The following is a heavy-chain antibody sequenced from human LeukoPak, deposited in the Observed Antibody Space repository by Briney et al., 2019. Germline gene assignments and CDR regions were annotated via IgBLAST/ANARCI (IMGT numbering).Heavy chain of an antibody. CDR1: GFTFSSYA. CDR3: ARGVDAYYDILTGYYDY. J-gene: IGHJ4*02. Sequence: GRSLRLSCAASGFTFSSYAMHWVRQAPGKGLEWVAVISYDGSNKYYADSVKGRFTISRDNSKNTLYLQMNSLRAEDTAVYYCARGVDAYYDILTGYYDYWGQGTLVTVSS. D-gene: IGHD3-9*01. V-gene: IGHV3-30-3*01. CDR2: ISYDGSNK.